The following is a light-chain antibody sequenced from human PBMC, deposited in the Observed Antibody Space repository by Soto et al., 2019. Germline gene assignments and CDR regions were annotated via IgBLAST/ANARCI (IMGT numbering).Light chain of an antibody. Sequence: QSALTQPASVSGSHGQSITISCTGTSSDVGSSNLVSWYQQHPGKAPKLIIYEGSRRPSGVSGRFSGSKSGNTASLTISGLQAEDEADYYCCSFADSSTFYVFGTGTKVTVL. J-gene: IGLJ1*01. V-gene: IGLV2-23*01. CDR2: EGS. CDR1: SSDVGSSNL. CDR3: CSFADSSTFYV.